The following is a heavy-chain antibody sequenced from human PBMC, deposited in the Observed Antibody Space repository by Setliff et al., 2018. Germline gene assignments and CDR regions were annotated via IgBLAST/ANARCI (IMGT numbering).Heavy chain of an antibody. CDR1: GFTFSSYW. J-gene: IGHJ3*02. CDR3: ARVPLMIAIRHAFDI. V-gene: IGHV3-7*01. Sequence: VGSLRLSCAASGFTFSSYWMSWVRQAPGKGLEWVANIKQDGSEKYYLDSVKGRFTISRDNAKNSLYLQLNSLTAEDTAVYYCARVPLMIAIRHAFDIWGQGTMVTVSS. CDR2: IKQDGSEK. D-gene: IGHD2-21*01.